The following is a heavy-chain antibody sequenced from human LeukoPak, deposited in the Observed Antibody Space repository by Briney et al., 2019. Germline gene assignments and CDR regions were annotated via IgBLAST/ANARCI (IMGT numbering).Heavy chain of an antibody. J-gene: IGHJ6*03. D-gene: IGHD2-15*01. Sequence: SETLSLTWAVYGGSFSGYYWTWVRQPPGKGLEWIGEINHGGSTNYNPSLKSRVTVSVDTSKNQFSLKLRSVTAADTAVYYCARGLMVIAAKSSGFYYMDVWGKGTTVTVSS. CDR2: INHGGST. CDR1: GGSFSGYY. V-gene: IGHV4-34*01. CDR3: ARGLMVIAAKSSGFYYMDV.